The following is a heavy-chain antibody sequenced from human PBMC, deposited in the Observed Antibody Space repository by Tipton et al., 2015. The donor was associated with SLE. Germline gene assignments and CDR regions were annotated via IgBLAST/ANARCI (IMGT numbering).Heavy chain of an antibody. Sequence: TLSLTCAVSGGSISSNTYSWSWLRLPPGKVLEWIGYINHSGTTYYNPSLKSRVTMSVDRSKNQFSLKLSSVTAADTAVYYCARDWCSSTSCYGHYYMDVWGKGTTVTVSS. CDR1: GGSISSNTYS. D-gene: IGHD2-2*01. CDR3: ARDWCSSTSCYGHYYMDV. V-gene: IGHV4-30-2*01. CDR2: INHSGTT. J-gene: IGHJ6*03.